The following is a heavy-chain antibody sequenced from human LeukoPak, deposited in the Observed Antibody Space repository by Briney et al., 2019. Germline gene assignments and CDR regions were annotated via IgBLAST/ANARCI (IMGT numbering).Heavy chain of an antibody. CDR2: IYTSGST. D-gene: IGHD5-18*01. CDR1: GGSISSGSYY. V-gene: IGHV4-61*02. J-gene: IGHJ4*02. CDR3: ARGVDTAMVYGAFDY. Sequence: SETLSLTCTVSGGSISSGSYYWSWIRQPAGKGLEWIGRIYTSGSTNYNPSLKSRVTISVDTSKNQSSLKLSSVTAADTAVYYCARGVDTAMVYGAFDYWGQGTLVTVSS.